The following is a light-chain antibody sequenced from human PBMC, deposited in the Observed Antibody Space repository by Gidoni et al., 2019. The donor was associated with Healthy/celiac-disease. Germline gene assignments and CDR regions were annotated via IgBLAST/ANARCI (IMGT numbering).Light chain of an antibody. Sequence: DIQMTQSPSSRSESVGDRVTITCRASQSISSYLNWYQQKPGKAPKLLIYAASSLQSGVPSRFSGSGSGTDFTLTISSLQPEDFATYYCQQSYSTPFTFGPGTKVDIK. CDR2: AAS. CDR3: QQSYSTPFT. V-gene: IGKV1-39*01. J-gene: IGKJ3*01. CDR1: QSISSY.